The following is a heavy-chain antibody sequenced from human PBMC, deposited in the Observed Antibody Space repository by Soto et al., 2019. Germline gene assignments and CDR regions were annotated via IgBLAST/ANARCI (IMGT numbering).Heavy chain of an antibody. V-gene: IGHV4-59*08. CDR2: IYYSGST. D-gene: IGHD2-21*02. J-gene: IGHJ4*02. CDR1: GGSISSYY. Sequence: QVQLQESGPGLVKPSETLSLTCTVSGGSISSYYWRWIRQPPGKGLEWIGYIYYSGSTNYNPSLKSRVTISVDTSKNQFSLKLSSVTAADTAVYYCARLWSYCGGDCYGDYWGQGTLVTVSS. CDR3: ARLWSYCGGDCYGDY.